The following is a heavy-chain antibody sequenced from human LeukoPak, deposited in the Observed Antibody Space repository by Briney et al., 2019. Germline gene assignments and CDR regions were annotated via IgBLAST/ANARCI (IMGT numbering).Heavy chain of an antibody. CDR1: QFNFNKFG. Sequence: GGSLRLSCATSQFNFNKFGMTWVRQAPGKGLEWVSAISGSGGSTYYADSVKGRFTISRDNSKNTLYLQMNSLRAEDTAVYYCAKDSPTYYDILTGFVYFDYWGQGTLVTVSS. D-gene: IGHD3-9*01. CDR2: ISGSGGST. J-gene: IGHJ4*02. V-gene: IGHV3-23*01. CDR3: AKDSPTYYDILTGFVYFDY.